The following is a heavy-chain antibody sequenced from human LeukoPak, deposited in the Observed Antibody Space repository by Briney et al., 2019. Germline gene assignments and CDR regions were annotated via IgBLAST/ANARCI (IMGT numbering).Heavy chain of an antibody. Sequence: SETLSLTCTVSGGSISSYYWSWIRQPPGKGLEWIGYIYYSGSTNYNPSLKSRVTISVDTSKNQFSLKLSSVTAADTAVYYCVREYRDGYNARFRAFDIWGQGTMVTVSS. V-gene: IGHV4-59*01. CDR2: IYYSGST. D-gene: IGHD5-24*01. CDR1: GGSISSYY. J-gene: IGHJ3*02. CDR3: VREYRDGYNARFRAFDI.